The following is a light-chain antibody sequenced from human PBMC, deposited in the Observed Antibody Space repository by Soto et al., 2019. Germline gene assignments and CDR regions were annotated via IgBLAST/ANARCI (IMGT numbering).Light chain of an antibody. Sequence: IQLAQSPPSLFASVEDRVTVTCRASQDIRNYLAWYQKKPGKAPKLLICDASTLYSGVPSRFSGSGSGTDFTLNIGSLQPEDVATYYGQQANSFPYTFGQGTRLDIK. CDR3: QQANSFPYT. J-gene: IGKJ5*01. V-gene: IGKV1-9*01. CDR1: QDIRNY. CDR2: DAS.